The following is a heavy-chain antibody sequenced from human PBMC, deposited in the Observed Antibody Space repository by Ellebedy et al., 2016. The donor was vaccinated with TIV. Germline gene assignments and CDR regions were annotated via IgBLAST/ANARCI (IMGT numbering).Heavy chain of an antibody. CDR2: IHYSGNT. J-gene: IGHJ4*02. CDR3: VGPWPGRYDH. CDR1: GASISTNY. V-gene: IGHV4-59*03. Sequence: GSLRLSXSVSGASISTNYWSWIRQPPGKGLEWIGYIHYSGNTKYNPSLKNRVSMSVDTSNSQFSLQVSSVTAADTAVYYCVGPWPGRYDHWGQGTLVSVSS.